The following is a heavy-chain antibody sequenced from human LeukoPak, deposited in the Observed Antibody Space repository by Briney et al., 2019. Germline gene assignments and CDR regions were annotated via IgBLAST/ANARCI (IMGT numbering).Heavy chain of an antibody. V-gene: IGHV4-4*02. CDR1: GGSISSSNW. D-gene: IGHD6-19*01. J-gene: IGHJ4*02. CDR3: AREEEQWLRELDY. CDR2: IYYSGST. Sequence: SETLSLTCAVSGGSISSSNWWSWVRQPPGKGLEWIGEIYYSGSTNYNPSLKSRVTISVDKSKNQFSLKLSSVTAADTAVYYCAREEEQWLRELDYWGQGTLVTVSS.